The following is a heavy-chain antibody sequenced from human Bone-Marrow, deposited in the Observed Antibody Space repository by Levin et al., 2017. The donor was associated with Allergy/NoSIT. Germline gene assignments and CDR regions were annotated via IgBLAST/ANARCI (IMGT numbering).Heavy chain of an antibody. Sequence: GESLKISCAASGFTFISYAMSWVRQAPGKGLEWVSVISGSGESTHYADSVKGRFTISRDNSKNTLYLQMNSLRAEDTAVYYCAKESPRFDYWGQGTLVTVSS. J-gene: IGHJ4*02. CDR1: GFTFISYA. V-gene: IGHV3-23*01. CDR2: ISGSGEST. CDR3: AKESPRFDY.